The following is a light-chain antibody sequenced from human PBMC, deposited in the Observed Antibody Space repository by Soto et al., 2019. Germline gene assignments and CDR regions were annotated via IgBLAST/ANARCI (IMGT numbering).Light chain of an antibody. Sequence: VLTQPPSASGTPGQRVTISCSGSSSNIGTNYVYRYQQFPGTAPKRLIYSNNQRPSGVPDRFSGSKSGTSASLAISGLRYEDEADYYCAAWDDSLSGYVFGTGTKVTV. J-gene: IGLJ1*01. V-gene: IGLV1-47*02. CDR3: AAWDDSLSGYV. CDR2: SNN. CDR1: SSNIGTNY.